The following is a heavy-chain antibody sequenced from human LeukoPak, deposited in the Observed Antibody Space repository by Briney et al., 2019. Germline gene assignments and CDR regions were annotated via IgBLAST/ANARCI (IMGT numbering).Heavy chain of an antibody. D-gene: IGHD3-22*01. J-gene: IGHJ4*02. CDR1: GFTFSSYG. CDR3: AKDYDSSGYTDY. CDR2: IRYDGSNK. Sequence: GGSLRLSCAASGFTFSSYGMHWVRQAPGTGLEWVAFIRYDGSNKYYADSVKGRFTISRDNSKNTLYLQMNSLRAEDTAVYYCAKDYDSSGYTDYWGQGTLVTVSS. V-gene: IGHV3-30*02.